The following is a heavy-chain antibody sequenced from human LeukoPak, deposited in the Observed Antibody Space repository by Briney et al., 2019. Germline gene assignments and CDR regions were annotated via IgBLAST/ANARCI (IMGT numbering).Heavy chain of an antibody. J-gene: IGHJ3*02. Sequence: ASVKVSCKASGYTFTSYGISWVRQAPGQGLEWMGWISAYNGNTNYAQKLQGRVTMTTDTSTSTAYMELRSLRSDDTAVYYCARVYSSSGPDAFDIWGQGTMVTVSS. D-gene: IGHD5-18*01. CDR2: ISAYNGNT. V-gene: IGHV1-18*01. CDR1: GYTFTSYG. CDR3: ARVYSSSGPDAFDI.